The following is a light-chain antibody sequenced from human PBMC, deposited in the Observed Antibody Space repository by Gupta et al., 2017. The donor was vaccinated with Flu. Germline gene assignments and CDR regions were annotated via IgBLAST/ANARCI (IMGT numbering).Light chain of an antibody. CDR1: QGISSY. CDR3: QQLSS. J-gene: IGKJ2*01. CDR2: AAS. Sequence: DIQLTQSPSFLSASVGDRVTITCRASQGISSYLAWYQQKPGKAPKLLIYAASTLQSGVPSRFSGSGAGTEFTLTISSLQPEDFATYYCQQLSSFGQGTKLEIK. V-gene: IGKV1-9*01.